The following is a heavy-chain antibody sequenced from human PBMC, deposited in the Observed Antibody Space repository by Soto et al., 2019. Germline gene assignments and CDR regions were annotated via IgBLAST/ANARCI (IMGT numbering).Heavy chain of an antibody. D-gene: IGHD3-22*01. Sequence: PSETLSLTCTVSGGSISSSSYYWGWIRQPPGKGLEWIGSIYYSGSTYYNPSLKSRVTISVDTSKNQFSLKLSSVTAADTAVYYCARSGGPWDYDSSGYYAFEIWGQGTMVTGSS. J-gene: IGHJ3*02. CDR2: IYYSGST. CDR1: GGSISSSSYY. V-gene: IGHV4-39*01. CDR3: ARSGGPWDYDSSGYYAFEI.